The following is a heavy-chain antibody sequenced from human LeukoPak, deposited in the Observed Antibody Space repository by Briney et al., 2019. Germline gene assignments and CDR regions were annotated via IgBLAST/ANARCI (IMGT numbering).Heavy chain of an antibody. V-gene: IGHV3-30*18. D-gene: IGHD5-18*01. J-gene: IGHJ4*02. CDR3: AKEDTFMGALVL. Sequence: AGGSLRLSCAASGFTSSNYGMHWVRQAPGKGLEWVAVILFDGSNKYYADSVKGRFTISRDNSKNTLYLQMNSLRTEDTAVYYCAKEDTFMGALVLWGQGTLVTASS. CDR2: ILFDGSNK. CDR1: GFTSSNYG.